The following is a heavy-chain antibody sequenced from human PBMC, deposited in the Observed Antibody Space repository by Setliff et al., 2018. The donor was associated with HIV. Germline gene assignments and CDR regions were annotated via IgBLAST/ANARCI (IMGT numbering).Heavy chain of an antibody. Sequence: PSETLSLTCTVYGGSFSNYYTNWIRQPPGKGLEWIGELSPSGTTRSNPSLQSRVTISVDTSKNQFSLKLSSVTAADTAVYYCARGMLRSSWYAHHDAFDIWGQGTMVTVSS. D-gene: IGHD6-13*01. CDR3: ARGMLRSSWYAHHDAFDI. J-gene: IGHJ3*02. CDR2: LSPSGTT. CDR1: GGSFSNYY. V-gene: IGHV4-34*01.